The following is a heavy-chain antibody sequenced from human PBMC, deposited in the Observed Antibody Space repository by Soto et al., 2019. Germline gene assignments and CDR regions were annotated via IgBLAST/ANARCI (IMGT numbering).Heavy chain of an antibody. CDR3: ASPGGYSSGWYVPEYFQH. Sequence: AVKVSCQASGGPFSSYAISWVRQAPGQGLEWMGGIIPIFGTANYAQKFQGRVTITADESTSTAYMQLSSLRSEDTAVYYCASPGGYSSGWYVPEYFQHWGQGTLVTVS. CDR1: GGPFSSYA. CDR2: IIPIFGTA. V-gene: IGHV1-69*13. D-gene: IGHD6-19*01. J-gene: IGHJ1*01.